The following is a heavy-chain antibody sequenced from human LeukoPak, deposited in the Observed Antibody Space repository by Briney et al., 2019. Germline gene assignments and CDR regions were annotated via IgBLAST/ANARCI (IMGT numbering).Heavy chain of an antibody. CDR1: GGTFSSYA. D-gene: IGHD2-2*03. J-gene: IGHJ4*02. CDR2: ISAYNGNT. CDR3: ARVDIVVVPASAGDY. V-gene: IGHV1-18*01. Sequence: ASVKVSCKASGGTFSSYAISWVRQAPGQGLEWMGWISAYNGNTNYAQKLQGRVTMTTDTSTSTAYMELRSLRSDDTAVYYCARVDIVVVPASAGDYWGQGTLVTVSS.